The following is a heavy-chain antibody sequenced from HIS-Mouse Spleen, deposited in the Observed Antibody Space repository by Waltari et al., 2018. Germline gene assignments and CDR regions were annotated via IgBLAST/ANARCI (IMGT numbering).Heavy chain of an antibody. CDR3: ARRERYYYGSGSYYNGDY. CDR2: IYYSGST. J-gene: IGHJ4*02. CDR1: GGSISSSRYY. V-gene: IGHV4-39*01. Sequence: QLQLQESGPGLVKPSETLSLTCTVSGGSISSSRYYWGWLRQPPGKGLEWIGSIYYSGSTYYNPSLKSRVTISVDTSKNQFSLKLSSVTAADTAVYYCARRERYYYGSGSYYNGDYWGQGTLVTVSS. D-gene: IGHD3-10*01.